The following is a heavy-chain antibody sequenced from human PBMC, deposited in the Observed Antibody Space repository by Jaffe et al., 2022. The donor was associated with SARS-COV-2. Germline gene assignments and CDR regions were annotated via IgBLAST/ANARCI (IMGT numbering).Heavy chain of an antibody. V-gene: IGHV4-59*01. CDR3: ARGLYYYDSSGHFYYYYYYMDV. Sequence: QVQLQESGPGLVKPSETLSLTCTVSGGSINNYYWSWIRQPPGKGLEWIGYIYYSGSTNYNPSLKSRVTISVDTSKNQLSLKLSSVTAADTAVYYCARGLYYYDSSGHFYYYYYYMDVWGKGTTVTVSS. J-gene: IGHJ6*03. CDR2: IYYSGST. CDR1: GGSINNYY. D-gene: IGHD3-22*01.